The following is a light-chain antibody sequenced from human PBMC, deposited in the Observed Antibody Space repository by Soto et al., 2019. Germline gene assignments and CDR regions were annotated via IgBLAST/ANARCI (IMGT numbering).Light chain of an antibody. CDR3: QQSFSSPYS. CDR2: SAS. Sequence: DIQMTQSPSSLSASVGDRVTITCRASQSISTSLNWHQQKPGKAPDLLVFSASHLQRGVPSRFSASGSGTDFTLTISSLQPEDFATYYCQQSFSSPYSFGPGTKLEIK. CDR1: QSISTS. J-gene: IGKJ2*01. V-gene: IGKV1-39*01.